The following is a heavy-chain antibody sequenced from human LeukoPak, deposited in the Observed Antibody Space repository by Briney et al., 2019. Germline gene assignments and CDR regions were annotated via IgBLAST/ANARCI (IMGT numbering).Heavy chain of an antibody. J-gene: IGHJ4*02. V-gene: IGHV3-30-3*01. Sequence: GGSLRLSCAASGFTFSSYAMHWVRQAPGKGLEWVAVISYDGSNKYYADSVKGRFTISRDNSKNTQYLQMNSLRAEDTAVYYCARGLDVYWGQGTLVTVSS. CDR1: GFTFSSYA. CDR2: ISYDGSNK. D-gene: IGHD3-22*01. CDR3: ARGLDVY.